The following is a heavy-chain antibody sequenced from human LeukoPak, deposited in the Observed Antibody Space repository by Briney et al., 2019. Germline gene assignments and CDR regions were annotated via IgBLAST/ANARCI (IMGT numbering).Heavy chain of an antibody. CDR2: FSGSGGST. D-gene: IGHD3-22*01. V-gene: IGHV3-23*01. CDR1: GFTFSSYA. J-gene: IGHJ4*02. CDR3: AKDLSYYYDSSTYFDY. Sequence: GGSLRLSCAASGFTFSSYAMSWVRQAPGKGLEWVSAFSGSGGSTYYADSVKGRYTISRDNSKNTLYLQMNSLRAEDTAVYYCAKDLSYYYDSSTYFDYWGQGTLVTVSS.